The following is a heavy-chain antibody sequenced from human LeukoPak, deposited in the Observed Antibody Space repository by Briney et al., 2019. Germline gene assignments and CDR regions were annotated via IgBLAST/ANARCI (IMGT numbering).Heavy chain of an antibody. CDR3: ANSNLGYCSSTSCYPIDY. CDR1: GFTFSSYA. D-gene: IGHD2-2*01. J-gene: IGHJ4*02. CDR2: ISGSGGST. V-gene: IGHV3-23*01. Sequence: GGSLRLSCAASGFTFSSYAMSWVRQAPGKGLEWVSAISGSGGSTYYADSVKGRFTISRDNSKNTLCLQMNSLGAEDTAVYYCANSNLGYCSSTSCYPIDYWGQGTLVTVSS.